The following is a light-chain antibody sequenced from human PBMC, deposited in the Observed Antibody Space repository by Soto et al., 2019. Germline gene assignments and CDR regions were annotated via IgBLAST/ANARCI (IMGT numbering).Light chain of an antibody. Sequence: DIQITQSPSTLSASVGDRVTITCRASQSVRNWLAWYQQKPGKAPKLLIYDASSLVSGVPSRFSGSGFGTEFTLTNSSLQPDDFATYYCQQFNTYSYTFGQGTKVDIK. CDR3: QQFNTYSYT. CDR2: DAS. J-gene: IGKJ2*01. V-gene: IGKV1-5*01. CDR1: QSVRNW.